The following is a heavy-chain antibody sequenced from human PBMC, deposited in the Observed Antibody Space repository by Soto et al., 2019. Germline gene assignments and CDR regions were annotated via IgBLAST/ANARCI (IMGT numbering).Heavy chain of an antibody. Sequence: PGGSLRLSCAASGFTFGSYWMNWVRQAPGKGLVWVSRIDSDGSSTTYADSVKGRFTTSRDNAKNTLYLQMSSLRVEDTAVYYCARGRPCGMHVSCQAITLTGS. CDR3: ARGRPCGMHV. CDR2: IDSDGSST. V-gene: IGHV3-74*01. J-gene: IGHJ6*02. CDR1: GFTFGSYW.